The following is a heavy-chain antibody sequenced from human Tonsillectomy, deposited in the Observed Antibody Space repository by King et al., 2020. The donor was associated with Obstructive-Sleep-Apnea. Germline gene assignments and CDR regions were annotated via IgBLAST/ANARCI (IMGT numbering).Heavy chain of an antibody. CDR3: AKEDYSSGRYFDS. V-gene: IGHV3-30*02. CDR2: IRYDGTNE. Sequence: HVQLVESGGGVVQPGRSLRLSCAASGFTFRNYGMQWVRQAPGKGLEWVAFIRYDGTNEYYADSVKGRFTISRDNSNNTLYLQMSSLGAEDTAVYYCAKEDYSSGRYFDSWGQGTLVTVSS. J-gene: IGHJ4*02. CDR1: GFTFRNYG. D-gene: IGHD6-19*01.